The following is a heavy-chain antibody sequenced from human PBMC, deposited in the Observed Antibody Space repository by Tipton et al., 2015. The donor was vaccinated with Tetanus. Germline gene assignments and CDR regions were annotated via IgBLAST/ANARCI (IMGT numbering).Heavy chain of an antibody. D-gene: IGHD3-10*01. J-gene: IGHJ4*02. CDR2: ISAYNGKT. CDR3: GRASGYHYGSGSYYSGEDY. CDR1: GYNFVNFG. Sequence: QSGAEVKEPGASVKVSCKASGYNFVNFGISWVRQAPGQGLEWMGWISAYNGKTKDAQRLQGRVTMTTDRSASTAYMDLRRLRSDDTAVYYCGRASGYHYGSGSYYSGEDYWGQGTLVTVSS. V-gene: IGHV1-18*01.